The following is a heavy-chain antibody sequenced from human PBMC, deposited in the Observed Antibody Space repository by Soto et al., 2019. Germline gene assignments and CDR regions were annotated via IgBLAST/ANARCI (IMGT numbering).Heavy chain of an antibody. Sequence: SETLSLTCTVSGGSISSYYWSWIRQPPGKGLEWIGYIYYSGSTNYNPSLKSRVTISVDTSKNQFSLKLSSVTAADTVVYYCARQVTTYYYYMDVWGKGTTVTVS. CDR1: GGSISSYY. D-gene: IGHD4-4*01. J-gene: IGHJ6*03. V-gene: IGHV4-59*08. CDR3: ARQVTTYYYYMDV. CDR2: IYYSGST.